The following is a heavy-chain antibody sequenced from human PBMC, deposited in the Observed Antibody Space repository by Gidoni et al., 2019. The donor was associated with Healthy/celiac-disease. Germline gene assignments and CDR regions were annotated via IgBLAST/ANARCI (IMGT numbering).Heavy chain of an antibody. CDR3: ARDPFLVLRFLEWLSTGGMDV. CDR2: ISYDGSNK. J-gene: IGHJ6*02. Sequence: QVQLVESGGGVVQPGRSLRLSCAASGFTFSSYAMHWVRQAPGKGLEWVAVISYDGSNKYYADSVKGRFTISRDNSKNTLYLQMNSLRAEDTAVYYCARDPFLVLRFLEWLSTGGMDVWGQGTTVTVSS. CDR1: GFTFSSYA. V-gene: IGHV3-30-3*01. D-gene: IGHD3-3*01.